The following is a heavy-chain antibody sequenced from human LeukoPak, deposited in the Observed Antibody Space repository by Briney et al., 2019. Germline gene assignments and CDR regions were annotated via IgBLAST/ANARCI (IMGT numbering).Heavy chain of an antibody. J-gene: IGHJ4*02. V-gene: IGHV1-2*02. CDR3: ARVSGEMATIGYFDY. Sequence: AASVKVSCKASGYTFTGYYMHWVRQAPGQGLEWMGWINPNSGGTNYAQKFQGRVTMTRDTSISTAYMELSRLRSEDTAVYYCARVSGEMATIGYFDYWGQGTLVTVSS. D-gene: IGHD5-24*01. CDR2: INPNSGGT. CDR1: GYTFTGYY.